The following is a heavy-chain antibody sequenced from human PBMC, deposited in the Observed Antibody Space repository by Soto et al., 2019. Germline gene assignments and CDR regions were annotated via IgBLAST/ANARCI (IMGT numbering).Heavy chain of an antibody. V-gene: IGHV3-23*01. CDR3: ARINAVSYFDY. CDR2: VSGSGGSA. Sequence: EVQLLESGGGLVQPGGSLRLSCVASRFTFSSYAMSWVRPAPGKGLEWVATVSGSGGSAYYADSVKGRFTISRDNSNNTVYLQMNGLRAEDAAVYFCARINAVSYFDYWGQGTLVTVSS. J-gene: IGHJ4*02. D-gene: IGHD4-17*01. CDR1: RFTFSSYA.